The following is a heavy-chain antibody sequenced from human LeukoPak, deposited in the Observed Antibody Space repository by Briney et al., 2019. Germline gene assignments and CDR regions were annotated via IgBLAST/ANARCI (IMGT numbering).Heavy chain of an antibody. D-gene: IGHD3-22*01. Sequence: SGGSLRLSCAASGFTFSSYAMSWVRQAPGKGLEWVSAISGSGGSTYYADSVKGRFTISRDNSKNTLYLQMNSLRAEDTAVYYCAKGFYDSSGYVLDYWGQGTLVTVSS. CDR2: ISGSGGST. CDR3: AKGFYDSSGYVLDY. V-gene: IGHV3-23*01. CDR1: GFTFSSYA. J-gene: IGHJ4*02.